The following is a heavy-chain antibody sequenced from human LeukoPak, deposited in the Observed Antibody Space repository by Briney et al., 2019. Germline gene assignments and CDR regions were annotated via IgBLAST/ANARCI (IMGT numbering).Heavy chain of an antibody. J-gene: IGHJ3*02. CDR1: GGSFSGYY. CDR3: ARGPSMIVVRLLANDAFDI. D-gene: IGHD3-22*01. V-gene: IGHV4-34*01. CDR2: INHSGST. Sequence: SETLSLTCAVYGGSFSGYYWSWIRQPPGKGLEWIGEINHSGSTNYIPSLKSRVTISVDTSKNQFSLKLSSVTAADTAVYYCARGPSMIVVRLLANDAFDIWGQGTMVTVSS.